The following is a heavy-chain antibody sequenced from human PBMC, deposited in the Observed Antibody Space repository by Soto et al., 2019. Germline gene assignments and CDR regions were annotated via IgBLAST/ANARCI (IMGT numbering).Heavy chain of an antibody. J-gene: IGHJ6*02. CDR1: GFTFSSYA. Sequence: HPGGSLRLSCAASGFTFSSYAMSWVRQAPGKGLEWVSAISGSGGSTYYADSVKGRFTISRDNSKNTLYLQMNSLRAEDTAVYYCAKVEWFGGSYGMDVWGQGTTVTVSS. D-gene: IGHD3-10*01. V-gene: IGHV3-23*01. CDR3: AKVEWFGGSYGMDV. CDR2: ISGSGGST.